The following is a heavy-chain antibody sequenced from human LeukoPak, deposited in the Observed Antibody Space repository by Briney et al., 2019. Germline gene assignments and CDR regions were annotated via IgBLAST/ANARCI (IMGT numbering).Heavy chain of an antibody. D-gene: IGHD2-21*01. CDR2: VKYDGISE. Sequence: GGSLRLSCVASGFTFSSFGMHWVRQAPGKGLDWVAFVKYDGISEFYTDSVKGRFRISRDDSQSTVYLQMNSLKPEDTAVYYCARDNRHFVVVSGMTDHYMDVWGKGATVTISS. CDR1: GFTFSSFG. CDR3: ARDNRHFVVVSGMTDHYMDV. V-gene: IGHV3-30*02. J-gene: IGHJ6*03.